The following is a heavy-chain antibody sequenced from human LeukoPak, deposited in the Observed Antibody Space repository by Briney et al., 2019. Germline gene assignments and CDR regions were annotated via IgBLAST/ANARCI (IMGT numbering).Heavy chain of an antibody. V-gene: IGHV1-2*04. Sequence: GASVKVSCKASGYTFTGYYMHWVRQAPGQGLEWMGWINPNSGGTNYAQKFQGWVTMTRDTSISTAYVELSRLRSDDTAVYYCARGRYSSSWLRGLFDYWGQGTLVTVSS. CDR1: GYTFTGYY. CDR2: INPNSGGT. D-gene: IGHD6-13*01. J-gene: IGHJ4*02. CDR3: ARGRYSSSWLRGLFDY.